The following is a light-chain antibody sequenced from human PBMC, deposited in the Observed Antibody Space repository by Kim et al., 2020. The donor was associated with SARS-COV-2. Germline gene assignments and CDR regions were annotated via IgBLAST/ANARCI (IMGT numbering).Light chain of an antibody. CDR3: QQSYSTPFT. J-gene: IGKJ3*01. CDR2: AAS. Sequence: ADVGDRVTSTCRASQSISSYLNWYQQKPGKAPKLLIYAASSLQSGVPSRFSGSGSGTDFTLTISSLQPEDFATYYCQQSYSTPFTFGPGTKVDIK. CDR1: QSISSY. V-gene: IGKV1-39*01.